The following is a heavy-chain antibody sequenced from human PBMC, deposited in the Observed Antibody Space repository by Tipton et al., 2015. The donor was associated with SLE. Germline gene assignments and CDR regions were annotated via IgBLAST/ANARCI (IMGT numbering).Heavy chain of an antibody. CDR1: GGSISSSSYY. J-gene: IGHJ5*02. D-gene: IGHD6-13*01. CDR2: IYYTGTT. CDR3: ARGGRQLVPFSWFDP. Sequence: TLSLTCTVSGGSISSSSYYWGWIRQPPGKGLEWIGTIYYTGTTYYNPSLKSRVTISVETSENQVSLKLSSVTAADTAVYYCARGGRQLVPFSWFDPWGQGTLVTVSS. V-gene: IGHV4-39*07.